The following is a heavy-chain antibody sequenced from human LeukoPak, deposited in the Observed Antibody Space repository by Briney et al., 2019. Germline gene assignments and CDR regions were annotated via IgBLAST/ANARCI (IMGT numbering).Heavy chain of an antibody. CDR2: IYPSGNT. D-gene: IGHD3-3*01. CDR1: GDSISNSRHY. CDR3: ARDGVVTMELDY. J-gene: IGHJ4*02. Sequence: SETLSLTCTVSGDSISNSRHYWSWIRQPAGKALEWIGRIYPSGNTNYNPSLKSRVSISLDTSKNPFSLNLKSVTAADTAMYYCARDGVVTMELDYWGQGTLVTVSS. V-gene: IGHV4-61*02.